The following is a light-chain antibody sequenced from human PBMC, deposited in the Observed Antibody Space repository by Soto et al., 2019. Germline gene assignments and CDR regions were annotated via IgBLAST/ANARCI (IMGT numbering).Light chain of an antibody. CDR1: QSLGNTY. Sequence: EIVLTQSPGTLSLSPGERATLSCRASQSLGNTYLAWYQRKPGQAPRLLIYDASSRATDIPDRFSGSGAGPDFTLTISRLAPEYSAVYYCQQYGTLITFGQGTRLEIK. CDR2: DAS. V-gene: IGKV3-20*01. CDR3: QQYGTLIT. J-gene: IGKJ5*01.